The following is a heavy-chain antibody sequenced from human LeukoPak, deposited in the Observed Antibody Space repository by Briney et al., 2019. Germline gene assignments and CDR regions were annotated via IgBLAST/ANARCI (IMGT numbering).Heavy chain of an antibody. Sequence: GALRLSRAAAGSTFTVCSAGWVCDGPGQGLGRGSTINNSGGNTHYADSVKGQFTISRDNSKHTLYLQMNSLTDEDTAIYYCAKDAGASSAFFDLWGQGTLVTVSS. CDR1: GSTFTVCS. CDR2: INNSGGNT. D-gene: IGHD2-8*02. CDR3: AKDAGASSAFFDL. V-gene: IGHV3-23*01. J-gene: IGHJ4*02.